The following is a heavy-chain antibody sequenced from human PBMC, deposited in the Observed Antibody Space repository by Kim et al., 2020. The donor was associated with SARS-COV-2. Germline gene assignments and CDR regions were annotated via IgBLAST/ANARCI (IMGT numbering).Heavy chain of an antibody. CDR3: ARLSYDSSGYYYVGY. Sequence: SETLSLTCTVSGGSISSGGYYWSWIRQHPGKGLEWIGYIYYSGSTYYNPSLKSRVTISVDTSKNQFSLKLSSVTAADTAVYYCARLSYDSSGYYYVGYWGQGTLVTVSS. CDR1: GGSISSGGYY. D-gene: IGHD3-22*01. J-gene: IGHJ4*02. V-gene: IGHV4-31*03. CDR2: IYYSGST.